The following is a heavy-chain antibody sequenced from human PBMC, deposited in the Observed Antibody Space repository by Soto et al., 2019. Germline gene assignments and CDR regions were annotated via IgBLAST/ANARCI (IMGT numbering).Heavy chain of an antibody. CDR3: ARDGYCSGGSCYSVPVFDY. J-gene: IGHJ4*02. D-gene: IGHD2-15*01. V-gene: IGHV3-33*01. CDR2: IWYDGSNK. Sequence: QVQLVESGGGVVQPGRSLRLSCAASGFTFSSYGMHWVRQAPGKGLEWVAVIWYDGSNKYYADSVKGRFTISRDNSKXXLXLQMNSLRAEDTAVDCCARDGYCSGGSCYSVPVFDYWGQGTLVTVSS. CDR1: GFTFSSYG.